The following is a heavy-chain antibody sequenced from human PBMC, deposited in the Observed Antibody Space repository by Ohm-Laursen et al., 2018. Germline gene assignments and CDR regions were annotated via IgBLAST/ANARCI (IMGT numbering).Heavy chain of an antibody. CDR3: ARDRYDSRGYYI. J-gene: IGHJ4*02. V-gene: IGHV3-33*01. Sequence: SLRLSCSASGFSFSTFSMHWVRQAPGKGLEWVAVIWYDGINKFYAGSVKGRFTISRDNSKNTLYLQMNSLSAEDTAVYYCARDRYDSRGYYIWGQGTLVTVSA. D-gene: IGHD3-22*01. CDR1: GFSFSTFS. CDR2: IWYDGINK.